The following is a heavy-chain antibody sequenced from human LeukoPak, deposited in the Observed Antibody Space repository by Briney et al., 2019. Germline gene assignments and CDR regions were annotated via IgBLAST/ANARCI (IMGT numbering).Heavy chain of an antibody. CDR1: GFTFSSYW. CDR2: ISGDGSRT. J-gene: IGHJ5*02. D-gene: IGHD2-8*01. V-gene: IGHV3-74*01. Sequence: GGSLRLSCAASGFTFSSYWMHWVRQAPGKGLVWVPYISGDGSRTTYADSVKGRFTISRDNAKNTLDLQMNSLRAEDTAVYYCAREGLGYCTNGVCYEVFDPWGQGTLVTVSS. CDR3: AREGLGYCTNGVCYEVFDP.